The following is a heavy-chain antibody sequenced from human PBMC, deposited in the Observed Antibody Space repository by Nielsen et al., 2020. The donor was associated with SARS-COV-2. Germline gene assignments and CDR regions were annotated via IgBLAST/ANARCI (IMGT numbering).Heavy chain of an antibody. V-gene: IGHV4-30-2*01. CDR2: IFYSGTT. J-gene: IGHJ5*02. CDR1: GGSTSSGAHS. CDR3: ARTGGSPYCTGGSCYNWFDP. Sequence: SETLSLTCAVSGGSTSSGAHSWTWIRQPPGTGLEWIGDIFYSGTTYYSPSLKSRLTISVDRSKNQFSLKLSSVTAADTAVYYCARTGGSPYCTGGSCYNWFDPWGQGTLVTVSS. D-gene: IGHD2-15*01.